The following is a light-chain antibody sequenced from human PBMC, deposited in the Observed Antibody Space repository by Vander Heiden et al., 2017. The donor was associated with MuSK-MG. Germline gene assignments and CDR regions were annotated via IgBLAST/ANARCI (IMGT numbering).Light chain of an antibody. J-gene: IGKJ1*01. V-gene: IGKV1-39*01. Sequence: DIQLTQSPSSLSASVGDRVIITCRASQYIRSSLNRYQQKAGKAPNLLIYAASNVQNPVASRFSGSGSGSDFTLTIISLQPEAIATYYCQQSDTPPNTFGQGTKVEVK. CDR3: QQSDTPPNT. CDR2: AAS. CDR1: QYIRSS.